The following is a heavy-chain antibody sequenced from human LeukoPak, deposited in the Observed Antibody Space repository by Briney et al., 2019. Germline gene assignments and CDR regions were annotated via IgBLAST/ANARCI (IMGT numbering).Heavy chain of an antibody. D-gene: IGHD3-22*01. Sequence: GGSLRLSCAASGFTFSSYWMSWVRQAPGKGLEWVANIKQDGSEKYYVDSVKGRFTISRDNAKSSLYLQMNSLRAEDTAVYYCASSTYYYDSSGYYFCDYWGQGTLVTVSS. CDR2: IKQDGSEK. CDR3: ASSTYYYDSSGYYFCDY. CDR1: GFTFSSYW. V-gene: IGHV3-7*01. J-gene: IGHJ4*02.